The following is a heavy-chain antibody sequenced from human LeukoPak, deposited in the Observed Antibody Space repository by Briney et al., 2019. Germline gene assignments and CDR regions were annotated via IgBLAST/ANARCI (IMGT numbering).Heavy chain of an antibody. V-gene: IGHV3-21*01. Sequence: GGSLRLSCAASGFTFSSYSMNWVRQAPGKGLEWVSSISSSSSYIYYVDSVKGRFTISRDNSKSTLYLQMNSLRAEDTAVYYCGRDGPFEVVRGRNYYYGMDVWGQGTTVTVSS. J-gene: IGHJ6*02. D-gene: IGHD3-10*01. CDR2: ISSSSSYI. CDR3: GRDGPFEVVRGRNYYYGMDV. CDR1: GFTFSSYS.